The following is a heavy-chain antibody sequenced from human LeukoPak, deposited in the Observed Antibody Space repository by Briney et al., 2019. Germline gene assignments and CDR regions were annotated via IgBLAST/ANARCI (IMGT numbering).Heavy chain of an antibody. CDR1: GYAFTSYH. J-gene: IGHJ4*02. Sequence: ASVKVSCKASGYAFTSYHRHWMRQAPGQGLGWMGIIIPSSGSTTYAQKFQGRVTMSRDTSTSTVYMELSSLTSDDTAVYFCARSDYNDYRGLGFWGQGTLVTVSS. CDR2: IIPSSGST. CDR3: ARSDYNDYRGLGF. V-gene: IGHV1-46*01. D-gene: IGHD4-11*01.